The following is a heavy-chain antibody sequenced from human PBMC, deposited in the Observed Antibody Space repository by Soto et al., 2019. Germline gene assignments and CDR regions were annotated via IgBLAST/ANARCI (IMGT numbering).Heavy chain of an antibody. Sequence: QVQLVQSGAEVKKPGASVKVSCKASGYTFTSYGISWVRRAPGQGLEWMGWISAYNGNTDYAQKLQGRVTMTTDTSSSTAYMELRSLRSDDTVEYYCAREEAVAGTHGMDVWGQGTTVTVSS. D-gene: IGHD6-19*01. CDR1: GYTFTSYG. CDR2: ISAYNGNT. CDR3: AREEAVAGTHGMDV. V-gene: IGHV1-18*01. J-gene: IGHJ6*02.